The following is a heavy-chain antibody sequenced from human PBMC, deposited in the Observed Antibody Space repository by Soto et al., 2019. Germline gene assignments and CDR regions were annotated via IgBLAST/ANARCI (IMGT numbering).Heavy chain of an antibody. Sequence: SDTLSLTCTVSSGSIGTYYWNWIRQPPGKGLEWIAYIDYSGSTNSNPSLKSRLTISLDTSKNQFSLKLSSVTAADTAVYYCARGRRSSGRHDASDIWGQGTMVT. CDR2: IDYSGST. V-gene: IGHV4-59*01. D-gene: IGHD1-26*01. CDR3: ARGRRSSGRHDASDI. J-gene: IGHJ3*02. CDR1: SGSIGTYY.